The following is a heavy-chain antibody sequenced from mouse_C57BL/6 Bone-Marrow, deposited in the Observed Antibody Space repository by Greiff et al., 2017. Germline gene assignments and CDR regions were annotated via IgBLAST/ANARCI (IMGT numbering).Heavy chain of an antibody. Sequence: DVMLVESGGGLVKPGGSLKLSCAASGFTFSDYGMHWVRQAPEKGLEWVAYISSGSSTSYYADTVKGRFTISRDKAKNTLFLQMTSLRSEDTAMYYCARMGPLLLVLDFWGQGTALTVSS. D-gene: IGHD1-1*01. V-gene: IGHV5-17*01. CDR3: ARMGPLLLVLDF. J-gene: IGHJ2*01. CDR1: GFTFSDYG. CDR2: ISSGSSTS.